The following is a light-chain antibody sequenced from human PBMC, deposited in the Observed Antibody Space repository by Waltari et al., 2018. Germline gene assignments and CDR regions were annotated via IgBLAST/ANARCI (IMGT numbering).Light chain of an antibody. CDR2: DAS. J-gene: IGKJ2*01. V-gene: IGKV1-39*01. CDR3: QQSYSRPYT. CDR1: QYISSY. Sequence: DIQMTQSPSSLSASVGDRVTITCRACQYISSYLNWYRQYPGKGPNILTYDASSLPGWVPSRVSGSGSGAHFTLTSRGPQPEDFATYYCQQSYSRPYTLGQGTQLEIK.